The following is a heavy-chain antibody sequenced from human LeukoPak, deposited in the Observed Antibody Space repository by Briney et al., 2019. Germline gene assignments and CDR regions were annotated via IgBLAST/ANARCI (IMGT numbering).Heavy chain of an antibody. J-gene: IGHJ4*02. CDR1: GDSVNSGIYY. Sequence: SESLSLTCNVSGDSVNSGIYYWSWLRQPPGQGLEWIGYIYYTGSTTYNPSLKSRVTISVDTSKNQFSLKLSSVTAADTAVYYCARARGTAYFGSGTYHLDYWGQGALVTVSS. V-gene: IGHV4-61*01. CDR3: ARARGTAYFGSGTYHLDY. D-gene: IGHD3-10*01. CDR2: IYYTGST.